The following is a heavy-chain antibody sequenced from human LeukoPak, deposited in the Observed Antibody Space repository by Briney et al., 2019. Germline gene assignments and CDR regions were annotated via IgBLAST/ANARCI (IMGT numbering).Heavy chain of an antibody. V-gene: IGHV4-59*01. CDR1: GGPISSYY. CDR2: IYYSGST. D-gene: IGHD3-22*01. CDR3: ASFLSVRYASSGYSYYFDY. Sequence: PSETLSLTCTVSGGPISSYYWSWIRQPPGKGLEWIGYIYYSGSTNYNPSLKSRVTISVDTSKNQFSLKLSSVTAADTAVYYCASFLSVRYASSGYSYYFDYWGQGTLVTVSS. J-gene: IGHJ4*02.